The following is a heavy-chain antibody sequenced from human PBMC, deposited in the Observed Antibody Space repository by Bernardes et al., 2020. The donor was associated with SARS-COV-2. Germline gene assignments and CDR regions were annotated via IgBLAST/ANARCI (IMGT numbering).Heavy chain of an antibody. V-gene: IGHV3-23*01. J-gene: IGHJ6*02. CDR1: GLTFSRYA. D-gene: IGHD4-17*01. CDR2: ITGSGGIT. CDR3: AKGKLTGTTSLFYFGMDV. Sequence: GSLRLSCSASGLTFSRYAMAWVRQAPGKGLEWVSGITGSGGITDYADSVKGRFTMSRDNSKNTVDLQMNSLRVEDTAEYFCAKGKLTGTTSLFYFGMDVWGQGTTVTVYS.